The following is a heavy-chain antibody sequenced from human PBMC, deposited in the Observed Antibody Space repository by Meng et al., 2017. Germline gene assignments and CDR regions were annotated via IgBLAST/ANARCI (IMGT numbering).Heavy chain of an antibody. D-gene: IGHD6-13*01. CDR1: GGSISSGSYY. CDR2: IYTSGST. V-gene: IGHV4-61*02. Sequence: TLSLTCTVSGGSISSGSYYWSWIRQPAGKGLEWIGRIYTSGSTNYNPSLKSRVTISVDTSKNQFSLKLSSVTAADTAVYYCARSVASSSWYGWFDPWGQGTLVTVSS. CDR3: ARSVASSSWYGWFDP. J-gene: IGHJ5*02.